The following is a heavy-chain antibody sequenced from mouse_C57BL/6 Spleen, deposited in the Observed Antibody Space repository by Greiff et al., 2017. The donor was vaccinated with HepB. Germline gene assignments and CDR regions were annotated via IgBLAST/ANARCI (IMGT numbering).Heavy chain of an antibody. CDR1: GFTFNTYA. Sequence: EVHLVESGGGLVQPKGSLKLSCAASGFTFNTYAMHWVRQAPGKGLEWVARIRSKSSNYATYYADSVKDRFTISRDDSQSMLYLQMNNLKTEDTAMYYCVRGDYGNYVAWFAYWGQGTLVTVSA. CDR2: IRSKSSNYAT. CDR3: VRGDYGNYVAWFAY. J-gene: IGHJ3*01. D-gene: IGHD2-1*01. V-gene: IGHV10-3*01.